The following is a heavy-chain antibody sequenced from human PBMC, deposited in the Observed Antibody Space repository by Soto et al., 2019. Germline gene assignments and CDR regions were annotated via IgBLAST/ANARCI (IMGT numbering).Heavy chain of an antibody. Sequence: QVQLVQSGAEVKKPGASVKVSCKASGYTFTSYGISWVRQAPGQGLEWMGWISAYNGNTNYAQNLQGRVTMTTDTYTSTAYMERRSLRSDDTAVYYCARDSSGWSNYFDYWGQGTLVTVSS. CDR3: ARDSSGWSNYFDY. CDR1: GYTFTSYG. V-gene: IGHV1-18*01. J-gene: IGHJ4*02. CDR2: ISAYNGNT. D-gene: IGHD6-19*01.